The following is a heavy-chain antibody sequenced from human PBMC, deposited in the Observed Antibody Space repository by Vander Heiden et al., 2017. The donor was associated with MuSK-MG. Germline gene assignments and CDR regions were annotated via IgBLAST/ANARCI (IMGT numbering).Heavy chain of an antibody. CDR2: IYHGDSDT. D-gene: IGHD5-18*01. CDR3: ARRRGYSDGHLGEVDY. Sequence: VQLVQSGTEVKKPGESLKISCKGSGYSFAEYKIGWVRQMPGKGLEWMGTIYHGDSDTRYSPSFQGQVTISADMSISTAYLQWSSLKASDTAMYYCARRRGYSDGHLGEVDYWGQGTLVTVSS. V-gene: IGHV5-51*01. CDR1: GYSFAEYK. J-gene: IGHJ4*02.